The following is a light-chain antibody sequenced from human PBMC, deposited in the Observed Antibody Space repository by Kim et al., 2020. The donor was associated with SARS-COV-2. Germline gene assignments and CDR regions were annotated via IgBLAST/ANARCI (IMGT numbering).Light chain of an antibody. Sequence: SLSPGESATLSCRASQSVSSYLAWYQQKPGQAPRLLIFDASSRATGIPARFSGSGSGTDFTLTISSLEPEDFAVYYCQQRGDWPTFGQGTKVEIK. J-gene: IGKJ1*01. V-gene: IGKV3-11*01. CDR3: QQRGDWPT. CDR1: QSVSSY. CDR2: DAS.